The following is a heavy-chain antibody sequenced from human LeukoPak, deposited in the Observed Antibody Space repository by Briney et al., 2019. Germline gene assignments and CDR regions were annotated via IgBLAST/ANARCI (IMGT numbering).Heavy chain of an antibody. J-gene: IGHJ4*02. CDR1: GFTFSSYA. Sequence: PGGSLRLSCAASGFTFSSYAMSWVRQAPGKGLEWVSAISGSGGSTYYADSVKGRFTISRDNSKNTLYLQMNSLRAEDTAVYYCAKPLSGYSSSWYGGWGQGTLVTVSS. V-gene: IGHV3-23*01. CDR2: ISGSGGST. CDR3: AKPLSGYSSSWYGG. D-gene: IGHD6-13*01.